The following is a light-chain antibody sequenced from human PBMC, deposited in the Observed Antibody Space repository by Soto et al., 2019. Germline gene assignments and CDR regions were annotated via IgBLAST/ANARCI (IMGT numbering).Light chain of an antibody. CDR3: QQFSSYPLT. Sequence: EIVLTQSPGTLSLSPGERATLSCRASQSVGTYLAWYQQKPGQAPRLLIYAASSRATGIPDRFSGSGPGADFTLTISRLEPEDFAVYYCQQFSSYPLTFGGGTKVDIK. J-gene: IGKJ4*01. CDR2: AAS. CDR1: QSVGTY. V-gene: IGKV3-20*01.